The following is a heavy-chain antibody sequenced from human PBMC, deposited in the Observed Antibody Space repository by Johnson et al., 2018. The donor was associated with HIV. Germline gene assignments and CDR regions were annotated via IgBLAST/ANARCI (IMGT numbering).Heavy chain of an antibody. J-gene: IGHJ3*02. CDR3: ARDRAAAGTDALDI. CDR1: GFTFSSYA. V-gene: IGHV3-30*04. Sequence: VQLVASGGGVVQPGRSLRLSCAASGFTFSSYAMHWVRQAPGKGLEWVAVISYDGSTKYYADSVQARFTISRDNSKNTLYLQMNSLRAEDTAVYYCARDRAAAGTDALDIWGQGTMVTVSS. D-gene: IGHD6-13*01. CDR2: ISYDGSTK.